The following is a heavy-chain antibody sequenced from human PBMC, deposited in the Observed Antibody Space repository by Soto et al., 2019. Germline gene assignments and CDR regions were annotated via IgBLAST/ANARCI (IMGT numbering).Heavy chain of an antibody. CDR2: INHSGST. V-gene: IGHV4-34*01. J-gene: IGHJ6*03. D-gene: IGHD3-22*01. CDR3: ARVSRAYSRGGGLEV. CDR1: GGSFSAYY. Sequence: PEKLSHTNTVSGGSFSAYYWSWIRQPPGKGLEWIGEINHSGSTNYNPSLKSRVTISVDTSKNQFSLKLSSVTVADTAVYYCARVSRAYSRGGGLEVLGRWTTVT.